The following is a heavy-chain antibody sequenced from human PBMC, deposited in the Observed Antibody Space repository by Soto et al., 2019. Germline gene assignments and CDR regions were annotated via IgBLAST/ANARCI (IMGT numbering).Heavy chain of an antibody. CDR3: ARMRSSGYVHYYYYYLDV. CDR2: MNPNSGNT. D-gene: IGHD5-12*01. V-gene: IGHV1-8*01. J-gene: IGHJ6*03. Sequence: ASVKISCKASGYTFTSYDINWVRQATGQGLEWMGWMNPNSGNTGYAQKFQGRVTMTRNTSISTAYMELSSLRSEDTAVYYCARMRSSGYVHYYYYYLDVWGQGTTVTVSS. CDR1: GYTFTSYD.